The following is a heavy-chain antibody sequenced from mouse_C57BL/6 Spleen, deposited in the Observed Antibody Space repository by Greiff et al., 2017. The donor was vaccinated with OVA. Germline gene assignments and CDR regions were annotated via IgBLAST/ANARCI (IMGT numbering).Heavy chain of an antibody. V-gene: IGHV1-26*01. D-gene: IGHD2-2*01. J-gene: IGHJ3*01. CDR3: ARSGGGYPLPLAY. Sequence: VQLQQSGPELVKPGASVKISCKASGYTFTDYYMNWVKQSHGKSLEWIGDINPNNGGTSYNQKFKGKATLTVDKSSSTAYMELRSLTSEDSAVYYCARSGGGYPLPLAYWGQGTLVTVSA. CDR1: GYTFTDYY. CDR2: INPNNGGT.